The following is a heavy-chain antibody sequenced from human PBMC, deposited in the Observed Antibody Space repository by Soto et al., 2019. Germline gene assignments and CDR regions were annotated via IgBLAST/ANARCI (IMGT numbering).Heavy chain of an antibody. J-gene: IGHJ6*02. V-gene: IGHV3-30-3*01. CDR1: GFTFSSYA. D-gene: IGHD6-19*01. Sequence: PGGSLRLSCAASGFTFSSYAMHWVRQAPGKGLEWVAVISYDGSNKYYADSLKGRFTISRDNSKNTLYLQMNSLRAEDTAVYYCARDRSGWYKQSVSYYYGMDVWGQGTTVTVSS. CDR2: ISYDGSNK. CDR3: ARDRSGWYKQSVSYYYGMDV.